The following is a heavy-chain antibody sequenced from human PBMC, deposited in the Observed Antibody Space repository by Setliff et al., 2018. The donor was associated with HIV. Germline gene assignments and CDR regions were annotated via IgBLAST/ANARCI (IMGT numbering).Heavy chain of an antibody. CDR3: ARPAATWDFDY. J-gene: IGHJ4*02. CDR2: ISAYNGNT. D-gene: IGHD2-2*01. CDR1: GYTFTSYG. V-gene: IGHV1-18*01. Sequence: ASVKVSCKASGYTFTSYGISWVRQAPGQGLEWMGWISAYNGNTNYAQKFQGRVTMTTDTSTNTVYMELRSLTSDDTAVYYCARPAATWDFDYWGQGTLVTVSS.